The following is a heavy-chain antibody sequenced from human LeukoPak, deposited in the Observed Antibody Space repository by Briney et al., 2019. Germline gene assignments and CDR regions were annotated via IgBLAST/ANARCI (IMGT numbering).Heavy chain of an antibody. CDR3: ARSNIAAAGLAYYYYYMDV. V-gene: IGHV1-69*05. CDR2: IIPIFGTA. J-gene: IGHJ6*03. D-gene: IGHD6-13*01. Sequence: GASAKVSCKASGGTFSSYAISWVRQAPGQGLEWMGGIIPIFGTANYAQKFQGRVTITTDESTSTAYMELSSLRSEDTAVYYCARSNIAAAGLAYYYYYMDVWGKGTTVTVSS. CDR1: GGTFSSYA.